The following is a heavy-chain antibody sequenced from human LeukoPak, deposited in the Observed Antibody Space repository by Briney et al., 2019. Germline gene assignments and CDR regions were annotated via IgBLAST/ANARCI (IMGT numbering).Heavy chain of an antibody. D-gene: IGHD3-10*01. Sequence: GGSLRLSCSASGFSFSSYEMNWVRQAPGEGLEWISYITGSGDTIYYADSVKGRFTISRDNAKNSLYLQMNSLRAEDTAVYYCASLYGSGPNWFDPWGQGTLVTVSS. V-gene: IGHV3-48*03. CDR2: ITGSGDTI. CDR3: ASLYGSGPNWFDP. CDR1: GFSFSSYE. J-gene: IGHJ5*02.